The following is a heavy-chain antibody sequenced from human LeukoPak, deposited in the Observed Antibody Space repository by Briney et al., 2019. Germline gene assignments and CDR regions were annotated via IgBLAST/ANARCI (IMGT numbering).Heavy chain of an antibody. J-gene: IGHJ4*02. V-gene: IGHV4-39*07. D-gene: IGHD5-18*01. Sequence: SETLSLTCTVSGVSISSSNSYWGWLRPLPGKGLEWIGSIYYSGNTNYNPSLKSRVTISVDTSKNQFSLKLSSVTAADTAVYYCARLALGTSAAMVPLDYWGQGTLVTVSS. CDR3: ARLALGTSAAMVPLDY. CDR1: GVSISSSNSY. CDR2: IYYSGNT.